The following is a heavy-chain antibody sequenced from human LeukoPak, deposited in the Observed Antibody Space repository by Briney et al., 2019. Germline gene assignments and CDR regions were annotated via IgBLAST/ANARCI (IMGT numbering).Heavy chain of an antibody. V-gene: IGHV4-39*01. CDR3: ARHGPVRGPDY. CDR1: GGSISSSSYY. J-gene: IGHJ4*02. D-gene: IGHD3-10*02. Sequence: ASETLSLTCTVSGGSISSSSYYWGWIRQPPGKGLEWTGSIYYSGSTYYNPSLKSRVTISVDTSKNQFSLKLSSVTAADTAVYYCARHGPVRGPDYWGQGTLVTVSS. CDR2: IYYSGST.